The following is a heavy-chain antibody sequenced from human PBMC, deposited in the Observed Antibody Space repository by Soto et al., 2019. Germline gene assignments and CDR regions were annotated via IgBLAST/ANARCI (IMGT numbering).Heavy chain of an antibody. CDR3: ARDWSSSGIVGFDP. Sequence: SETLSLTCTVFGGSISSYYWRWIRQPPGKGLEWIGYIYYSGSTNYNPSLKSRVTISVDTSKNQFSLKLSSVTAADTAVYYCARDWSSSGIVGFDPWGQGTLVTVSS. V-gene: IGHV4-59*01. D-gene: IGHD1-1*01. J-gene: IGHJ5*02. CDR1: GGSISSYY. CDR2: IYYSGST.